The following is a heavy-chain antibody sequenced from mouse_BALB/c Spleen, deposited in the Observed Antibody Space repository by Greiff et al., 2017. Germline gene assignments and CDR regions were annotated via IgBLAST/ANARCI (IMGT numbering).Heavy chain of an antibody. Sequence: EVKVVESGGDLVKPGGSLKLSCAASGFTFSSYGMSWVRQTPDKRLEWVATISSGGSYTYYPDSVKGRFTISRDNAKNTLYLQMSSLKSEDTAMYYCARHERTTRFAYWGQGTLVTVSA. V-gene: IGHV5-6*01. D-gene: IGHD2-12*01. CDR3: ARHERTTRFAY. CDR1: GFTFSSYG. J-gene: IGHJ3*01. CDR2: ISSGGSYT.